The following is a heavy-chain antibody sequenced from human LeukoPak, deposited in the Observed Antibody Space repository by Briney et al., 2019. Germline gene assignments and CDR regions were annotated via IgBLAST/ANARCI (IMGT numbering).Heavy chain of an antibody. CDR3: ARDGFTMVRGVIIGDYYMDV. Sequence: ASVKVSCKASGYTFTSYGISWVRQAPGQGLEWMGWISAYNGNTNYAQKLQGRVTMTTDTSTSTAYIELRSLRSDDTAVNYCARDGFTMVRGVIIGDYYMDVWGKGTTVTVSS. J-gene: IGHJ6*03. V-gene: IGHV1-18*01. CDR2: ISAYNGNT. D-gene: IGHD3-10*01. CDR1: GYTFTSYG.